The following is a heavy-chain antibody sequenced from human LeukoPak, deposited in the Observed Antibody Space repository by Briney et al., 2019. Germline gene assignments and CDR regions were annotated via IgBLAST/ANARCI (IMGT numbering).Heavy chain of an antibody. D-gene: IGHD2-15*01. CDR1: GGSISNGGYS. CDR3: ARGQGGRMDV. Sequence: TLSLTCAVSGGSISNGGYSWSWIRQPPGKGLEWIGYIYHSGGAYYHPSLKSQVTMSVDTSNNQFSLRLSSVTAADTAVYYCARGQGGRMDVWGQGTTVTVSS. J-gene: IGHJ6*02. V-gene: IGHV4-30-2*01. CDR2: IYHSGGA.